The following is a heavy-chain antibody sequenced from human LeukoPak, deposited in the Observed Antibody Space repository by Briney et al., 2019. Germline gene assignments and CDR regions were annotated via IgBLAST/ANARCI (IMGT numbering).Heavy chain of an antibody. V-gene: IGHV5-51*01. Sequence: GESLRISCKGSGYSFPIYWIAWVRQMPGKGLEWMGIIYPRDSDTRYSPSFQGQVTISADKSISTAYLQWSSLKASDTAMYYCARQDGSGLYYFDYWGQGTLFTVSS. CDR2: IYPRDSDT. CDR1: GYSFPIYW. CDR3: ARQDGSGLYYFDY. J-gene: IGHJ4*02. D-gene: IGHD3-10*01.